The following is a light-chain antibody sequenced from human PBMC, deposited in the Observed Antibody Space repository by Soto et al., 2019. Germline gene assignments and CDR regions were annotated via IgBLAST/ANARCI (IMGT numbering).Light chain of an antibody. Sequence: IHMTQFPSALSASVGDRVTITCRASQNVNNWLAWYQHKPGKAPQLLIYDASVLETGVPSRFSGSGSGTEFTLAISGLQSDDFATYSCQQYNTYWTFGPGTKVDIK. CDR3: QQYNTYWT. CDR2: DAS. V-gene: IGKV1-5*01. J-gene: IGKJ1*01. CDR1: QNVNNW.